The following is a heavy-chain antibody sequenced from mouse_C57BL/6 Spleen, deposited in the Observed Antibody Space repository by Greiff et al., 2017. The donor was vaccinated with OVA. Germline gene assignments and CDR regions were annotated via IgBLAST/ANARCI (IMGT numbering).Heavy chain of an antibody. D-gene: IGHD2-2*01. CDR3: ARRGVWLRGAMDY. V-gene: IGHV1-42*01. CDR2: INPSTGGT. J-gene: IGHJ4*01. CDR1: GYSFTGYY. Sequence: EVKLVESGPELVKPGASVKISCKASGYSFTGYYMNWVKQSPEKSLEWIGEINPSTGGTTYNQKFKAKATLTVDRSSSTAYMQLKSLTSEDAAVYYCARRGVWLRGAMDYWGQGTSVTVSS.